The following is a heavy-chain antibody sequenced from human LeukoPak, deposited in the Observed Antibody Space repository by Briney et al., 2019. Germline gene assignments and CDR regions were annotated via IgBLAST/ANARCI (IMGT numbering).Heavy chain of an antibody. V-gene: IGHV3-21*01. CDR3: AKERRGYSYGYIDY. Sequence: GGSLRLSCAASGFTFSTYNMNWVRRAPGKGLEWVSSISSTGSAKYYADSVRGRFTISRDNANHSLYLQMNSLRAEDTAVYYCAKERRGYSYGYIDYWGQGSLVSVSS. D-gene: IGHD5-18*01. CDR1: GFTFSTYN. CDR2: ISSTGSAK. J-gene: IGHJ4*02.